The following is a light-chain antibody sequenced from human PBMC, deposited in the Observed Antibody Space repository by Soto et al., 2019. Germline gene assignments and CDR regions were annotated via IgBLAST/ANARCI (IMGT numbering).Light chain of an antibody. J-gene: IGKJ1*01. Sequence: DIPMTQSPSTLSASVGDRVTITCRASQSINTWLAWYQQKPGKVPKLLIYKASSLESGVPSRFSGSGSGTEFTLTISSLQPDDFATYYCQQYRDNFRTFGQGTKVEI. CDR1: QSINTW. CDR3: QQYRDNFRT. V-gene: IGKV1-5*03. CDR2: KAS.